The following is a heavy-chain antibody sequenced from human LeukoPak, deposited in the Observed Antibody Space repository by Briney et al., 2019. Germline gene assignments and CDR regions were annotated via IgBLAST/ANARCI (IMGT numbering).Heavy chain of an antibody. J-gene: IGHJ4*02. CDR2: IKYDDTVK. CDR1: GFNFGTYW. V-gene: IGHV3-7*01. D-gene: IGHD2-15*01. CDR3: ARDPDSSAFDY. Sequence: GGSLRLSCTAAGFNFGTYWMSWVRQSPEKGLEFVASIKYDDTVKNYVDSVKGRFIISRDNPSNSVYLQMDSLRPEDTALYYCARDPDSSAFDYWGQGAQVTVSS.